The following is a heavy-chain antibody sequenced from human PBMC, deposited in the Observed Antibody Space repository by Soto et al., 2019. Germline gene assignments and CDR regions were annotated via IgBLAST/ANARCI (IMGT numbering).Heavy chain of an antibody. J-gene: IGHJ6*02. CDR3: AKDRVLRTYYDFWSGYLGSYYYYGMDV. CDR2: ISYDGSNK. Sequence: QVQLVESGGGVVQPGRSLRLSCAASGFTFSSYGMHWVRQAPGKGLEWVAVISYDGSNKYYADSVKGRFTISRDNSKNTLYLQMNSLRAEDTAVYYCAKDRVLRTYYDFWSGYLGSYYYYGMDVWGQGTTVTVSS. CDR1: GFTFSSYG. V-gene: IGHV3-30*18. D-gene: IGHD3-3*01.